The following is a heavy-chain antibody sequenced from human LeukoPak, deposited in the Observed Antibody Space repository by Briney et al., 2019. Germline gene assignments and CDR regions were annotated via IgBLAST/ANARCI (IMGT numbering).Heavy chain of an antibody. D-gene: IGHD2-15*01. V-gene: IGHV4-31*03. CDR1: GGSISSGGYY. Sequence: SETLSLTCTVSGGSISSGGYYWSWIRQHPGKGLEWIGYIYYSGSTYYNPSLKSRVTISVDTSKNQFSLNLSSVTAADTAVYYCARVSGGGNYLGYWGQGALVTVSS. CDR3: ARVSGGGNYLGY. CDR2: IYYSGST. J-gene: IGHJ4*02.